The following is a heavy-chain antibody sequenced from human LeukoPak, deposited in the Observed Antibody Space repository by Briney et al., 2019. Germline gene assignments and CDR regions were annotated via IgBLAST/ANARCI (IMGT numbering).Heavy chain of an antibody. CDR1: GFTFSSYA. Sequence: GGSLRLSCAASGFTFSSYAMSWVRQAPGKGLEWVSGISGSGDSTYYADSMRGRITISRDNAKNTLYLQMNSLRAEDTAVYYCANLGANYYFDYWAQGTLVTVSS. V-gene: IGHV3-23*01. CDR2: ISGSGDST. CDR3: ANLGANYYFDY. J-gene: IGHJ4*02. D-gene: IGHD4/OR15-4a*01.